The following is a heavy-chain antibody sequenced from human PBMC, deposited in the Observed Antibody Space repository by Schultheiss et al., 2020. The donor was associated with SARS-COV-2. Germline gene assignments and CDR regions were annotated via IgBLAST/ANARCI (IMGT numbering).Heavy chain of an antibody. CDR1: GGSISSGGYY. CDR3: AKDLRPSSGWYAYYFDY. J-gene: IGHJ4*02. CDR2: INHSGST. V-gene: IGHV4-39*07. D-gene: IGHD6-19*01. Sequence: SETLSLTCTVSGGSISSGGYYWSWIRQPPGKGLEWIGEINHSGSTNYNPSLKSRVTISVDTSKNQFSLKLSSVTAADTAVYYCAKDLRPSSGWYAYYFDYWGQGTLVTVSS.